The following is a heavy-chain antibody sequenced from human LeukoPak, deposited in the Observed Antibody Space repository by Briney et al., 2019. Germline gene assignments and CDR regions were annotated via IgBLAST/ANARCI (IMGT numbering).Heavy chain of an antibody. CDR1: GGSISSYY. D-gene: IGHD5-24*01. J-gene: IGHJ4*02. V-gene: IGHV4-59*01. CDR3: ARQEMATIGFFDY. CDR2: IYYSGST. Sequence: PSETLSLTCTVSGGSISSYYWSWTRQPPGKGLEWIGYIYYSGSTNYNPSLKSRVTISVDTSKNQFSLKLSSVTAADTAVYYCARQEMATIGFFDYWGQGTLVTVSS.